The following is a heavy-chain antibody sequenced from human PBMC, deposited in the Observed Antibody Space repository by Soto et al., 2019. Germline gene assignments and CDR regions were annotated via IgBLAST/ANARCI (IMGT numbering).Heavy chain of an antibody. CDR3: AREPYCSGGTCLGY. CDR1: VGSSRGYY. Sequence: SETLSLTCTVSVGSSRGYYWSWIREPPGKGLEWIGYIYYIGSTNYNPSLKSRVTISVDTSKNQFSLRLSSVTAADTAVYYCAREPYCSGGTCLGYWGQGTLVTVSS. V-gene: IGHV4-59*01. J-gene: IGHJ4*02. CDR2: IYYIGST. D-gene: IGHD2-15*01.